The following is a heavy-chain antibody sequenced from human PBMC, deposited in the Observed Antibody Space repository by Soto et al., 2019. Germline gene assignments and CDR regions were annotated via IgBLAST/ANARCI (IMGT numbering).Heavy chain of an antibody. D-gene: IGHD6-13*01. CDR3: ASGIRGVGAAGAVAWFDP. V-gene: IGHV4-34*01. J-gene: IGHJ5*02. CDR1: DGSFSGYY. Sequence: QAQLQQWGAGLLKPSETLSLTCAVSDGSFSGYYWSWIRQPPGKGLEWIGEINHVGNTNYNPSLKSRVTISLDPSKKQFSLNLSSVTAADTAVYYCASGIRGVGAAGAVAWFDPWGQGTLVTVSS. CDR2: INHVGNT.